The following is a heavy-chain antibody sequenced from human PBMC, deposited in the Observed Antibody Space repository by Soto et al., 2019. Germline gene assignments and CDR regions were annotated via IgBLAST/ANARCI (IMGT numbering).Heavy chain of an antibody. Sequence: EVQLLESGGGLVQPGGSLRLSCAASGFTFSSYAMSWVRQAPGKGLEWVSAISGSGGRTYYADAGKGRFTISRDNPKNTLYLQMNSLRAEDTAVYYCANGPYYDFWSGYFDYWGQGTLVTVSS. V-gene: IGHV3-23*01. CDR1: GFTFSSYA. CDR3: ANGPYYDFWSGYFDY. J-gene: IGHJ4*02. CDR2: ISGSGGRT. D-gene: IGHD3-3*01.